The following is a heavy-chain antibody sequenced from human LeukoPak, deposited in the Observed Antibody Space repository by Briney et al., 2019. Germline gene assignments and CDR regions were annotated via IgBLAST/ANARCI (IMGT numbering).Heavy chain of an antibody. Sequence: SETLSLTCTVSGGSISSYYWSWIRQPPGKGLEWIGYIYYSGTTNYNPSLKSRVTISVDTSKNQFSLKLNSVTAADTAVYYCASVTGGAFDIWGQGTMVIVSS. J-gene: IGHJ3*02. CDR2: IYYSGTT. CDR3: ASVTGGAFDI. CDR1: GGSISSYY. V-gene: IGHV4-59*08. D-gene: IGHD1-14*01.